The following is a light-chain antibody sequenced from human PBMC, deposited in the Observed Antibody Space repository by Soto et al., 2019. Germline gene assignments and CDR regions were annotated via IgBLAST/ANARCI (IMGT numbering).Light chain of an antibody. V-gene: IGLV2-14*02. J-gene: IGLJ2*01. CDR2: DVS. CDR3: TSYTSSSTLII. Sequence: QSVLTQPASVSGSPGQSITISCTGTSSDVGSYDLVSWYQQHPGKAPKLLIFDVSHRPSGISDRFSGSKSGNTASLTISGLQAEDEADYYCTSYTSSSTLIIFGGGTQLTVL. CDR1: SSDVGSYDL.